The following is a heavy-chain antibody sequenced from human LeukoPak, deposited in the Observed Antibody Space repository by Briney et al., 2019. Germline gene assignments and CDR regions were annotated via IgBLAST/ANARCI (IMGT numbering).Heavy chain of an antibody. CDR3: ARESGDAPTARNGWDYYYYMDV. D-gene: IGHD5-18*01. Sequence: GGSLRLSCAASGFTFSSYEMNWVRQAPGKGLEWVSYISSSSSTIYYADSVRGRFTISRDNAKNSLYLQMNSLRAEDTAVYYCARESGDAPTARNGWDYYYYMDVWGKGTTVTVSS. J-gene: IGHJ6*03. CDR1: GFTFSSYE. V-gene: IGHV3-48*01. CDR2: ISSSSSTI.